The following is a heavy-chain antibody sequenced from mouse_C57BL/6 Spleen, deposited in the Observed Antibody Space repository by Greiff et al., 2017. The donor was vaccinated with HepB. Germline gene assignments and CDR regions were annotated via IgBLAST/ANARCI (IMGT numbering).Heavy chain of an antibody. J-gene: IGHJ1*03. V-gene: IGHV1-55*01. Sequence: VQLQQSGAELVKPGASVKMSCKASGYTFTSYWITWVKQRPGQGLEWIGDIYPGSGSTNYNEKFKSKATLTVDTSSSTAYMQLSSLTSEDSAVYYCARIYYYGSSYVGDWYFDVWGTGTTVTVSS. D-gene: IGHD1-1*01. CDR2: IYPGSGST. CDR3: ARIYYYGSSYVGDWYFDV. CDR1: GYTFTSYW.